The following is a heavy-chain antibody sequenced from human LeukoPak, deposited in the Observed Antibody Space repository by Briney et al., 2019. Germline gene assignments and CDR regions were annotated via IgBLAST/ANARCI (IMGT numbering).Heavy chain of an antibody. CDR1: GGSISSGGYY. CDR3: AGGTRGSGTYAFDY. Sequence: PSETLSLTCTVSGGSISSGGYYWNWMRQPPGKGLEWIGYIYYNGNTNYNPSLKSRVTISVDMSKNLFSLKLSSVTAADTAVYYCAGGTRGSGTYAFDYWGQGTLVTVSS. CDR2: IYYNGNT. V-gene: IGHV4-61*08. J-gene: IGHJ4*02. D-gene: IGHD1-26*01.